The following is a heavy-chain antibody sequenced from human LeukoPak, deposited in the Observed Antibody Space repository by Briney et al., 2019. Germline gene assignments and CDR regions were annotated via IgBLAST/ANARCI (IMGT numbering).Heavy chain of an antibody. CDR1: GYTFTSYG. J-gene: IGHJ4*02. CDR2: ISAYNGNT. Sequence: GASVKVCCKASGYTFTSYGISWVRQAPGQGLEWMGWISAYNGNTNYAQKLQGRVTMTTDTSTSTAYMELRSLRSDDTAVYYCARDTTGYSSSWYDYWGQGTLVTVSS. CDR3: ARDTTGYSSSWYDY. D-gene: IGHD6-13*01. V-gene: IGHV1-18*01.